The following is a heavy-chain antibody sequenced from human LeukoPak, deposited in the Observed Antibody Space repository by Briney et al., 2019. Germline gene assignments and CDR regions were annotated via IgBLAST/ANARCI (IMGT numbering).Heavy chain of an antibody. V-gene: IGHV1-18*01. J-gene: IGHJ4*02. CDR3: ARVGKSSSSRHSNFDY. D-gene: IGHD6-6*01. CDR1: GYTFTSYG. Sequence: ASVKVSCKASGYTFTSYGISWVRQAPGQGLEWMGWISGYNGNTNYAQKLQGRVTMTTDTSTSTAYMELRSLRSDDTAVYYCARVGKSSSSRHSNFDYWGQGTLVTVSS. CDR2: ISGYNGNT.